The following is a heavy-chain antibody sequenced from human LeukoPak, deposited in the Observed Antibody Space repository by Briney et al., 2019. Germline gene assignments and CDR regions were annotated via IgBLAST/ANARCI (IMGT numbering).Heavy chain of an antibody. D-gene: IGHD3-10*01. CDR2: ISDTT. CDR1: GFSFLNYG. J-gene: IGHJ4*02. V-gene: IGHV3-23*01. CDR3: AKGLTRNLWSGELAYFDY. Sequence: GGSLRLSCAASGFSFLNYGMSWVRQAPGKGLEWVSCISDTTYYADSVKGRFTISRDTSKNTLFLQMNSLRAEDTAVYYCAKGLTRNLWSGELAYFDYWGQGTLVTVSS.